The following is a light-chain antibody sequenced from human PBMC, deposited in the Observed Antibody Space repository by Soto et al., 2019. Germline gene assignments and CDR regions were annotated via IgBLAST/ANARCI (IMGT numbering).Light chain of an antibody. J-gene: IGLJ2*01. CDR3: LLFYSGPGV. CDR1: TGAVTSGHY. Sequence: QAVVTQEPSLTVSPGETVTLTCGSSTGAVTSGHYSYWFQQKPGHAPRTLIYHTSNKHSWTPARFSGSLFGGKAALTLSGAQPEDEAEYYCLLFYSGPGVFGGGTQLTVL. V-gene: IGLV7-46*01. CDR2: HTS.